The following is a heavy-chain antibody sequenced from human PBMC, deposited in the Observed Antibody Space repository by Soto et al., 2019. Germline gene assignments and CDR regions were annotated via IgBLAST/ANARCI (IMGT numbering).Heavy chain of an antibody. CDR3: ARGNPYCTNGVCPDAFDI. CDR1: GYTFTNYD. CDR2: IIPILGIA. Sequence: SVKVSCKASGYTFTNYDINWVRQATGQGLEWMGRIIPILGIANYAQKFQGRVTITADKSTSTAYMELSSLRSEDTAVYYCARGNPYCTNGVCPDAFDIWGQGTMVTVSS. D-gene: IGHD2-8*01. J-gene: IGHJ3*02. V-gene: IGHV1-69*04.